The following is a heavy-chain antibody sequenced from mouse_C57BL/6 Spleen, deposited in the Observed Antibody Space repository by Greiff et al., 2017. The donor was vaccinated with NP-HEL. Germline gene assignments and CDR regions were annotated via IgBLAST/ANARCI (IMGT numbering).Heavy chain of an antibody. V-gene: IGHV6-6*01. D-gene: IGHD1-1*01. CDR2: IRNKANNHAT. CDR3: TRQGIYYYGSFDY. CDR1: GFTFSDAW. Sequence: EVKLMESGGGLVQPGGSMKLSCAASGFTFSDAWMDWVRQSPEKGLEWVAEIRNKANNHATYYAESVKGRFTISREDSKCIVYLQMNSLRAEDTGIYYCTRQGIYYYGSFDYWGQGTTLTVSS. J-gene: IGHJ2*01.